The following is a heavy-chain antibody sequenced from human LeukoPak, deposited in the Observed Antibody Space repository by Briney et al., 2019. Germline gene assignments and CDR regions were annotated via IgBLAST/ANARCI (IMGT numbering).Heavy chain of an antibody. Sequence: ASVNVSCKASGYTFTSYDINWVRQATGQGLEWMGWMNPNSGNTGYAQKFQGRVTMTRNTSISTAYMELSSLRSEDTAVYYCARAYCSSTSCYLYYYYYMDVWGKGTTVTVSS. D-gene: IGHD2-2*01. CDR3: ARAYCSSTSCYLYYYYYMDV. CDR2: MNPNSGNT. CDR1: GYTFTSYD. J-gene: IGHJ6*03. V-gene: IGHV1-8*01.